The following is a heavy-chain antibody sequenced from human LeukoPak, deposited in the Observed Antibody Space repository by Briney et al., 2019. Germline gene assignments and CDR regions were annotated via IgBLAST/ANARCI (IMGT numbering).Heavy chain of an antibody. D-gene: IGHD6-6*01. J-gene: IGHJ4*02. V-gene: IGHV1-2*02. CDR1: GYTFTGYY. CDR2: SNPNSGGT. CDR3: AREGVGEYSSSSDPEHFDY. Sequence: GASVKVSCKASGYTFTGYYMHWVRQAPGQGLEWMGWSNPNSGGTNYAQKFQGRVTMTRDTSISTAYMELSRLRSDDTAVYYCAREGVGEYSSSSDPEHFDYWGQGTLVTVSS.